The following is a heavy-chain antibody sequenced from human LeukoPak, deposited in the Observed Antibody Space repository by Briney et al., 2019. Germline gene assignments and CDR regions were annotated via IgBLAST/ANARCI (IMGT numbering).Heavy chain of an antibody. CDR3: ARGTPTVAGTRFNY. CDR1: GGSFSGYY. D-gene: IGHD6-19*01. CDR2: INHSGST. J-gene: IGHJ4*02. V-gene: IGHV4-34*01. Sequence: SETLSLTCAVYGGSFSGYYWSWIRQPPGKGLEWIGEINHSGSTNYNPSLKSRVTISVDTSKNQFSLKLSPVTAADTAVYYCARGTPTVAGTRFNYWGQGTLVTVSS.